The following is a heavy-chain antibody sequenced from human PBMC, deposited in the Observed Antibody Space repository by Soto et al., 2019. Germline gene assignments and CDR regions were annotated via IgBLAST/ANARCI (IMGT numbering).Heavy chain of an antibody. D-gene: IGHD2-15*01. CDR2: INGLFSGSAGST. CDR3: ATKGGGTYEGYYFDY. J-gene: IGHJ4*02. V-gene: IGHV3-23*01. Sequence: PXGRLSLSGAACCIPFGNYTLSWVRLAPGKGLEWVSDINGLFSGSAGSTYYAESVKGRFTISRDNYKNTLYLQMNSLRAEETAVYFCATKGGGTYEGYYFDYWGQGTLVTVSS. CDR1: CIPFGNYT.